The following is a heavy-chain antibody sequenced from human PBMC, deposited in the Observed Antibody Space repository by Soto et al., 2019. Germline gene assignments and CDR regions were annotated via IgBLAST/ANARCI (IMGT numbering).Heavy chain of an antibody. CDR3: ARGPLTGDYYMDV. J-gene: IGHJ6*03. D-gene: IGHD3-9*01. Sequence: ASVKVSCKASGYTFTSYGISWVRQAPGQGLEWMGWISAYNGNTNYAQKLQGRVTMTTDTSISTAYMELSSLRSEDTAVYYCARGPLTGDYYMDVWGKGTTVTVSS. CDR2: ISAYNGNT. V-gene: IGHV1-18*01. CDR1: GYTFTSYG.